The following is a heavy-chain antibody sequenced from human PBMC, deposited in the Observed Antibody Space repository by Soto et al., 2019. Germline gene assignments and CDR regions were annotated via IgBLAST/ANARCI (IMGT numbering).Heavy chain of an antibody. CDR2: ISAYNGNT. CDR1: GYTFTSYG. V-gene: IGHV1-18*04. Sequence: ASVKVSCKASGYTFTSYGISWVRQAPGQGLEWMGWISAYNGNTNYAQKLQGRVTMTTDTSTSTAYMELRSLRSDETAVYYCARRYHALLAAFANSYYYGMDVWGQGTTVTVSS. J-gene: IGHJ6*02. D-gene: IGHD3-9*01. CDR3: ARRYHALLAAFANSYYYGMDV.